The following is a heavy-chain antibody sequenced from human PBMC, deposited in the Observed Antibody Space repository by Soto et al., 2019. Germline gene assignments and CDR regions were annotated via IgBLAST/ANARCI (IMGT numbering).Heavy chain of an antibody. CDR1: GGTFSSYA. D-gene: IGHD2-15*01. J-gene: IGHJ4*02. CDR2: IIPIFGTA. Sequence: GASVKVSCKASGGTFSSYAISWVRQAPGQGLEWMGGIIPIFGTANYAQKFQGRVTITADESTSTAYMELSSLRSEDTAVYYCARWPVVVAATRDPQDFDYWGQGALVTVSA. V-gene: IGHV1-69*13. CDR3: ARWPVVVAATRDPQDFDY.